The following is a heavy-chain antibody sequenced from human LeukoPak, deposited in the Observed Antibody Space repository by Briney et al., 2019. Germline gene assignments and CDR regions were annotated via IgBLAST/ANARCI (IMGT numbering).Heavy chain of an antibody. V-gene: IGHV4-4*02. J-gene: IGHJ2*01. CDR3: ARGRGGCPIVATIAYFDL. D-gene: IGHD5-12*01. CDR2: IYHSGST. CDR1: GGSISSSNW. Sequence: SGTLSLTCAVSGGSISSSNWWSWVRQPPGKGLEWIGEIYHSGSTNYNPSLKSRVTISVDKSKNQFSLKLSSVTAADTAVYYCARGRGGCPIVATIAYFDLWGRGTLVTVSS.